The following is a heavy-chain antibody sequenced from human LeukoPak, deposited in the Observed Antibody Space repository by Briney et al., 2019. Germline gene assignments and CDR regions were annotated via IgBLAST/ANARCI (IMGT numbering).Heavy chain of an antibody. V-gene: IGHV3-21*01. J-gene: IGHJ6*02. D-gene: IGHD2-15*01. CDR1: ADTRRIGT. CDR3: ARDPTPRYCSGGSCYTHYGMDV. CDR2: ISSSSSYI. Sequence: GGPLSHSCAVPADTRRIGTKSRSRQAPGKGKKKVSSISSSSSYIYYAASVKGRLTISRDNAKVSLYLQMNSLRAEDTAVYYCARDPTPRYCSGGSCYTHYGMDVWGQGTTVTVSS.